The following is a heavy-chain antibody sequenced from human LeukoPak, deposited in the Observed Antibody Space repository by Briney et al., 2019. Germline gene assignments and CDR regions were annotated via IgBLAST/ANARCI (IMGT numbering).Heavy chain of an antibody. CDR1: GGSISSGGYS. Sequence: PSETLSLTCAVSGGSISSGGYSWSWIRQPPGKGLEWIGYIYHSGSTYYNPSLKSRVTISVDRSKNQFSLKLSSVTAADTAVYYCARGDLRRYDFWSGYQEGVYFDYWGQGTLVTVSS. CDR3: ARGDLRRYDFWSGYQEGVYFDY. J-gene: IGHJ4*02. V-gene: IGHV4-30-2*01. CDR2: IYHSGST. D-gene: IGHD3-3*01.